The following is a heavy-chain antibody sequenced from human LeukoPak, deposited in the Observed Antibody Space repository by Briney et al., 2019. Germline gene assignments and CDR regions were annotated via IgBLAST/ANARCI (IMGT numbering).Heavy chain of an antibody. D-gene: IGHD6-13*01. Sequence: PGGSLRLSCAASGFTFNNYAMSWVRQAPGKGLEWVAFIRHDGTNEYNAAVKGRFTVSRDNSKNTLYLQMNSLRGDDTAVYYCAKEGPDYSVAAGLEYWGQGTLVTVSS. CDR3: AKEGPDYSVAAGLEY. CDR2: IRHDGTNE. CDR1: GFTFNNYA. J-gene: IGHJ4*02. V-gene: IGHV3-30*02.